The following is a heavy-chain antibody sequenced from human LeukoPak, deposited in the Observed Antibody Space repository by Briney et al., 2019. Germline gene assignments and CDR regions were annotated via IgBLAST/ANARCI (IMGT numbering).Heavy chain of an antibody. CDR2: INTNTGNP. CDR3: ARDRCWGSCSRGGRDY. CDR1: GYTFTSYA. Sequence: EASVKVSCKASGYTFTSYAMNWVRQAPGQGLEWMGWINTNTGNPTYAQGFTGRFVFSLDTSVSTAYLQISSLEAEDTAVYYCARDRCWGSCSRGGRDYWGQGTLVTVSS. V-gene: IGHV7-4-1*02. J-gene: IGHJ4*02. D-gene: IGHD2-2*01.